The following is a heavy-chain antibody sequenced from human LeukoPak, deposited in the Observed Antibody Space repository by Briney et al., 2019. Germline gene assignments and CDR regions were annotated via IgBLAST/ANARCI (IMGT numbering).Heavy chain of an antibody. CDR2: INPSGGST. D-gene: IGHD1-1*01. V-gene: IGHV1-46*01. CDR3: GRGSWNERGDYYHMDV. J-gene: IGHJ6*03. CDR1: GYTFTSYY. Sequence: ASVKVSCKASGYTFTSYYMHWVRQAPGQGLEWMGIINPSGGSTSYAQKFQGRVTMTRDMSTSTVYMELSGLRSEDTAVYYCGRGSWNERGDYYHMDVWGKGTTVTVSS.